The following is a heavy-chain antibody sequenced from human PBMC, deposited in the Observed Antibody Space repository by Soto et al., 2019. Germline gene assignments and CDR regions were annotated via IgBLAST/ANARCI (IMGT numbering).Heavy chain of an antibody. V-gene: IGHV5-51*01. CDR1: GYSFSNYW. CDR2: MYPGDSQT. J-gene: IGHJ6*02. CDR3: ARADTAMGYYGMDV. D-gene: IGHD2-2*01. Sequence: PGESLKISCKTSGYSFSNYWIGWVRQMRGKGLEWVGVMYPGDSQTRYSPSFQGQVTISVDKSISTAYLHWSILKASDTAMYYCARADTAMGYYGMDVWGQGTTVTVSS.